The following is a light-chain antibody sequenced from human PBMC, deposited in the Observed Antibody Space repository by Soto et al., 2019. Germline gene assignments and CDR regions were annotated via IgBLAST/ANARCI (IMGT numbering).Light chain of an antibody. V-gene: IGLV2-18*02. J-gene: IGLJ1*01. CDR3: SSYTSSSTF. Sequence: QSALTQPPSVSGSPGQSVTISCTGTSSDVGSYNRVSWYQQPPGTAPKLMIYEVSNRPSGVPDRFSGSKSGNTASLTISGLQAEDEADYYCSSYTSSSTFFGIGTKLTVL. CDR2: EVS. CDR1: SSDVGSYNR.